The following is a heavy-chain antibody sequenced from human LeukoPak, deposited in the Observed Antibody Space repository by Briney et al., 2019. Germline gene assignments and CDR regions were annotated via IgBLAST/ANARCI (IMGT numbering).Heavy chain of an antibody. J-gene: IGHJ6*03. Sequence: TSETLSLTCTVSGGSISSYYWSWIRQPPGKGLKWIGYIYYSGSTNYNPSLKSRVTISVDTSKNQFPLKLSSVTAADTAVYYCARWYYYYMDVWGKGTTVTVSS. CDR3: ARWYYYYMDV. CDR1: GGSISSYY. CDR2: IYYSGST. V-gene: IGHV4-59*01.